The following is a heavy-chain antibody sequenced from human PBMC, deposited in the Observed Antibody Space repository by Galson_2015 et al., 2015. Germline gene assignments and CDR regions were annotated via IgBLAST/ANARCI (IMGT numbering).Heavy chain of an antibody. D-gene: IGHD3-10*01. CDR3: SRVTMVRGVIITFDY. V-gene: IGHV3-23*01. CDR2: ISGSGGST. J-gene: IGHJ4*02. Sequence: SLRLSCAASGFTFSSYAMSWVRQAPGKGLEWVSAISGSGGSTYYADSVKGRFTISRDNSKNTLYLQMNSLRAEDTAVYYCSRVTMVRGVIITFDYWGQGTLVTVSS. CDR1: GFTFSSYA.